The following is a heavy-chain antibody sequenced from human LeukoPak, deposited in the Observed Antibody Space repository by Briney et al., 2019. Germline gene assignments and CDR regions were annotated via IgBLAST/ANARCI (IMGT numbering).Heavy chain of an antibody. CDR3: ARASPLRFLEWLPPSTYYYMDV. J-gene: IGHJ6*03. Sequence: ASVKVSCKASGYTFTGYYMHWVRQAPGQGLEWMGGIIPIFGTANYAQKFQGRVTITADESTSTAYMELSSLRSEDTAVYYCARASPLRFLEWLPPSTYYYMDVWGKGTTVTVSS. V-gene: IGHV1-69*13. CDR1: GYTFTGYY. CDR2: IIPIFGTA. D-gene: IGHD3-3*01.